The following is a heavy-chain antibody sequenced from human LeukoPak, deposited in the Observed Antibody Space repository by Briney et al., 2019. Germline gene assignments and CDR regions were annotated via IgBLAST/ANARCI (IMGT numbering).Heavy chain of an antibody. J-gene: IGHJ2*01. V-gene: IGHV3-7*04. CDR3: ARGFYFNMTELYYLDL. D-gene: IGHD2-15*01. Sequence: GGPLRLSCAVSGLNFRSFWMSWVRQAPGKGLEWVANIKQDETEKFYVDSVKGRFTIYRDNAKNSLYLQMNSLRVEDSAVYYCARGFYFNMTELYYLDLWGRGTLVTVSS. CDR1: GLNFRSFW. CDR2: IKQDETEK.